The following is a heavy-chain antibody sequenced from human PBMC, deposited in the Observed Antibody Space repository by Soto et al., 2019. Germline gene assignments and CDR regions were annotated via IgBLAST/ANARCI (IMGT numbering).Heavy chain of an antibody. J-gene: IGHJ5*02. CDR1: GFTFSSYS. V-gene: IGHV3-21*01. CDR2: ISSSSSYI. D-gene: IGHD1-1*01. Sequence: GGSLRLSCAASGFTFSSYSMNWVRQAPGKGLEWVSSISSSSSYIYYADSVKGRFIISRDNAKNSLYLQMNSLRAEDTAVYYCARSEDWNNWFDPWGQGXLVTVSS. CDR3: ARSEDWNNWFDP.